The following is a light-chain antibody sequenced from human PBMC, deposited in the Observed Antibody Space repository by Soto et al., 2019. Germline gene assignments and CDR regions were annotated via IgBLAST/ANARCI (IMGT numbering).Light chain of an antibody. CDR3: QQDESGSGT. CDR1: QSVLYSSNNRNY. CDR2: DAS. J-gene: IGKJ1*01. Sequence: IVMSKTPDSLAVSLGERATINCKSSQSVLYSSNNRNYLAWYQQKPGEAPKLLIYDASALPRGVPSRFSGSGSGTKFTLTIASLQAVEFATYYCQQDESGSGTFCRGTKVDIK. V-gene: IGKV4-1*01.